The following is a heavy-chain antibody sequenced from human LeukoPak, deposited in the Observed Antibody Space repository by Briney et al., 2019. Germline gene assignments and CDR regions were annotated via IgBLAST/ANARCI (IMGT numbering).Heavy chain of an antibody. D-gene: IGHD3-10*01. CDR3: ARARGVIPVAFDI. V-gene: IGHV4-59*01. CDR1: GGSISSYY. J-gene: IGHJ3*02. Sequence: PSESLSLTCTVSGGSISSYYWGWIRQPPGKGLEWIGYIYYSGSTNHNPSLKSRVTISLATSKNQFSLKLSSVTAADTAVYYCARARGVIPVAFDIWGQGTLVTVSS. CDR2: IYYSGST.